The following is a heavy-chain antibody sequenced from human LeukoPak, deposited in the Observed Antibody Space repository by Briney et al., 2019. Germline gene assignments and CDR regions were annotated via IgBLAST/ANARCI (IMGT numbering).Heavy chain of an antibody. J-gene: IGHJ4*02. CDR3: AKDYYYDSSGYLIY. V-gene: IGHV3-23*01. CDR1: GFTFSSYA. Sequence: GGSLRLSCAASGFTFSSYAMSWVRQAPGKGLEWVSAISGSGGSTYYADSVKGRFTISRDSSKNTLYLQMNSLRAEDTAVYYCAKDYYYDSSGYLIYWGQGTLVTVSS. D-gene: IGHD3-22*01. CDR2: ISGSGGST.